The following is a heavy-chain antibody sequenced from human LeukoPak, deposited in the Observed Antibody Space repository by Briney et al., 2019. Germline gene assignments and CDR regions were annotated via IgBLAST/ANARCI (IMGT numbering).Heavy chain of an antibody. V-gene: IGHV4-59*08. J-gene: IGHJ4*02. Sequence: SETLSLTCTVSGGSISSYYLSWIRQPPGKGLEWIGYIYYSGSTNYNPSLKSRVTISVDTSKNQFSLKLSSVTAADTAVYYCARRGIAAAGTFDYWGQGTLVTVSS. CDR1: GGSISSYY. CDR2: IYYSGST. CDR3: ARRGIAAAGTFDY. D-gene: IGHD6-13*01.